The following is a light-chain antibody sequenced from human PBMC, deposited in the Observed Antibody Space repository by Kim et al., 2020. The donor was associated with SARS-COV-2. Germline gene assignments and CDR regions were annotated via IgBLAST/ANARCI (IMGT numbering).Light chain of an antibody. CDR1: NLRGSR. J-gene: IGLJ3*02. CDR2: RND. V-gene: IGLV3-21*02. Sequence: SVAPAPTARINCWDNNLRGSRFFCYRQKAGQSPAVFIHRNDDRPSGISERLSASKSGNPTTLPIARVEVGDGVVYHCQVWDGPSAVFGGGTKVTVL. CDR3: QVWDGPSAV.